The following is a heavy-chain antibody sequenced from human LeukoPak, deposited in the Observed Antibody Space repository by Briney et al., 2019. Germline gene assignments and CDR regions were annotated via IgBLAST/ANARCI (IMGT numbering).Heavy chain of an antibody. CDR2: ISGDGRNI. D-gene: IGHD1-26*01. J-gene: IGHJ4*02. CDR3: AKVGFRELGGSYLGDY. CDR1: GFTFSSYW. Sequence: GGSLRLSCVASGFTFSSYWMHWVRQDPRKGLVWVSRISGDGRNINYADSVRGRFTISRDNSKNTLYLQMNSLRAEDTAVYYCAKVGFRELGGSYLGDYWGQGTLVTVSS. V-gene: IGHV3-74*01.